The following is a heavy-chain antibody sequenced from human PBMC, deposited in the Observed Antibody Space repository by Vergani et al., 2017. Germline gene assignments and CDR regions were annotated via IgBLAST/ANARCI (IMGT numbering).Heavy chain of an antibody. CDR3: ARDASNYDILTGYYLVDY. CDR2: ISAYNGNT. D-gene: IGHD3-9*01. J-gene: IGHJ4*02. Sequence: QVQLVQSGAEVKKPGASVKVSCKASGYTSTSYGISWVRQAPGQGLEWMGWISAYNGNTNYAQKLQGRVTMTTDTSTSTAYMELRSLRSDDTAVYYCARDASNYDILTGYYLVDYWGQGTLVTVSS. V-gene: IGHV1-18*01. CDR1: GYTSTSYG.